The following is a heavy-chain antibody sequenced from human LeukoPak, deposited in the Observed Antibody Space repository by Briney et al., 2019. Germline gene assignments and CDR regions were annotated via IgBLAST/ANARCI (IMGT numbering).Heavy chain of an antibody. D-gene: IGHD3-3*01. CDR1: GGSFSGYY. Sequence: PSETLSLTCAVYGGSFSGYYWSWIRQPPGKGLEWIGEINHSGSTNYNPSLKSRVTTSVDTSKNQFSLKLSSVTAADTAVYYCARVYYDFWSGFERDAFDIWGQGTMVTVSS. J-gene: IGHJ3*02. CDR2: INHSGST. V-gene: IGHV4-34*01. CDR3: ARVYYDFWSGFERDAFDI.